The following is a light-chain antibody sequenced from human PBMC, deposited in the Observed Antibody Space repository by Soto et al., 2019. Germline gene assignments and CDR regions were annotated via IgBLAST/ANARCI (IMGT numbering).Light chain of an antibody. V-gene: IGKV3-15*01. Sequence: EIVLTQSPCTLSLSPGERATLSYRASQSVSSNLAWYQQKPGQAPRLLIYGASTRATGIPARFSGSGSGTEFTLTISSLQSEDFAVYYCQQYNNWPRTFGQGTKVDIK. CDR2: GAS. CDR1: QSVSSN. CDR3: QQYNNWPRT. J-gene: IGKJ1*01.